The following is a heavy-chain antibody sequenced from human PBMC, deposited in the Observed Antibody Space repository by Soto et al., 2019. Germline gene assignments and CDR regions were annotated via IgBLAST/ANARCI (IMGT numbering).Heavy chain of an antibody. V-gene: IGHV1-69*13. Sequence: ASVKVSCKASGGTFSSYSISWVRQAPGQGLEWMGGIIPIFGTANYAQKFQGRVTITADESTSTAYMELSSLRSEDTAVYYCARVIKPATLDPWGQGTLVTVSS. J-gene: IGHJ5*02. CDR1: GGTFSSYS. CDR2: IIPIFGTA. D-gene: IGHD5-12*01. CDR3: ARVIKPATLDP.